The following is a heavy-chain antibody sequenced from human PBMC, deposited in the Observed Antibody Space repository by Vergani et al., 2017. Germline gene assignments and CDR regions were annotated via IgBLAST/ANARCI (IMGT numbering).Heavy chain of an antibody. D-gene: IGHD2-2*01. V-gene: IGHV3-23*01. CDR2: ISGSGGST. CDR3: AKKGGQYQLLPSGYFDY. CDR1: GFTFSSYA. J-gene: IGHJ4*02. Sequence: EVQLLESGGGLVQPGGSLRLSCAASGFTFSSYAMSWVRQAPGKGLEWVSAISGSGGSTYYADSVKGRFTISRDNSKKTLYLQMNSLRAEDTAVYYCAKKGGQYQLLPSGYFDYWGQGTLVTVSS.